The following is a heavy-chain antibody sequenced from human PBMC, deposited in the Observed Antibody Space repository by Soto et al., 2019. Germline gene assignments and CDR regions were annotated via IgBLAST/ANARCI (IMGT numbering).Heavy chain of an antibody. V-gene: IGHV4-31*03. CDR1: GGSISSGGYY. CDR2: IYYSGST. Sequence: SETLSLTCTVSGGSISSGGYYWSWIRQHPGKGLEWIGYIYYSGSTYYNPSLKSRVTISVDTSKNQFSLKLSSVTAADTAVYYCARENNYYDSSGYPDYWGQGTLVTVSS. D-gene: IGHD3-22*01. CDR3: ARENNYYDSSGYPDY. J-gene: IGHJ4*02.